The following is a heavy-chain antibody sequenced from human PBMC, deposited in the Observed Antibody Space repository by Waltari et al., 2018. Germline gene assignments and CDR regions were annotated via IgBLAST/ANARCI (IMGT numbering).Heavy chain of an antibody. V-gene: IGHV4-31*11. CDR3: ARGRTSTGFDY. CDR2: TFYNGDA. Sequence: QVQLQESGPGLVKSSLTLSLTCVVTGDSISNGGYYWGWGRQHPGKGLEWIGHTFYNGDAYYNPSLKRRGAISVHTSDNQFSLNLESVTAADTAVYFCARGRTSTGFDYWGQGTLVTVSS. D-gene: IGHD1-1*01. J-gene: IGHJ4*02. CDR1: GDSISNGGYY.